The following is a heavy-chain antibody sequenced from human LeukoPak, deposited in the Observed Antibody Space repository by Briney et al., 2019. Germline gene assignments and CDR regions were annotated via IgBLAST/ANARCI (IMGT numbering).Heavy chain of an antibody. V-gene: IGHV4-34*01. CDR2: INHSGSI. CDR1: GGSFSGYF. J-gene: IGHJ6*03. CDR3: ARGRAASSWNAYYYYYMDV. D-gene: IGHD6-13*01. Sequence: PSETLSLTCAVYGGSFSGYFWSWIRQPPGKGLEWIGEINHSGSINYNPSLKSRVTISVDTSKSQFSLKLSSVTAADTAVYYCARGRAASSWNAYYYYYMDVWGKGTTVTVSS.